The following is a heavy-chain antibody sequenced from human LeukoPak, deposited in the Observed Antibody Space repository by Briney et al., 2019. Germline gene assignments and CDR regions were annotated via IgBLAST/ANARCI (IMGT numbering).Heavy chain of an antibody. CDR2: LNAANGNS. J-gene: IGHJ6*02. D-gene: IGHD6-19*01. Sequence: GASVKVSCKASGYTLSSFAMHWVRQAPGQRLEWMGRLNAANGNSQCSQKFQDRVTITSDTSANTAYMELSSLRSEDTAVYYCARDGKHIAVPGVRYPMDVWGQGTTVTVS. CDR3: ARDGKHIAVPGVRYPMDV. V-gene: IGHV1-3*01. CDR1: GYTLSSFA.